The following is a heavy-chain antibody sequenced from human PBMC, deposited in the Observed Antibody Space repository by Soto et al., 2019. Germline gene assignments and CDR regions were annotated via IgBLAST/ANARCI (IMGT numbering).Heavy chain of an antibody. CDR3: ASTMVRGVTRYYYYYGMDV. V-gene: IGHV3-53*01. Sequence: VGSLRLSCAASGFTVSSNYMSWVRQAPGKGLEWVSVIYSGGSTYYADSVKGRFTISRDNSKNTLYLQMNSLRAEDTAVYYCASTMVRGVTRYYYYYGMDVWGQGTTVTVSS. CDR1: GFTVSSNY. CDR2: IYSGGST. D-gene: IGHD3-10*01. J-gene: IGHJ6*02.